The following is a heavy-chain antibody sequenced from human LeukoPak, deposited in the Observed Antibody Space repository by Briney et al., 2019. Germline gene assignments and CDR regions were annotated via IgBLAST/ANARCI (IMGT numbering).Heavy chain of an antibody. CDR3: ARFRGPTMIVVVFDV. Sequence: SETLSLTCTVSGDSISTTRFFWGWIRQPPGEGLEWIGTLYYSGNTYYNPSLVSRVTMSVDTSKNQFSLKLSSVTAADTAVYYCARFRGPTMIVVVFDVWGQGALVTVSS. V-gene: IGHV4-39*01. D-gene: IGHD3-22*01. CDR1: GDSISTTRFF. CDR2: LYYSGNT. J-gene: IGHJ4*02.